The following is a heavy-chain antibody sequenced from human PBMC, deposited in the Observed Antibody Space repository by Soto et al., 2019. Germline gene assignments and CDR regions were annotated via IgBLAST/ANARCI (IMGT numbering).Heavy chain of an antibody. J-gene: IGHJ4*02. CDR2: IIPSYDRT. D-gene: IGHD4-17*01. CDR3: ARDPTNDYGDDTFDS. CDR1: GDAFKSYA. Sequence: QVLLLQSGSEVKKAGSSVKVSCKASGDAFKSYAIHWVRQAPGQGLEYMGRIIPSYDRTKYAQKFQGRLTLTADMYTSTVYMELSSLRSEDTAVYYCARDPTNDYGDDTFDSWGQGTKVIVSS. V-gene: IGHV1-69*06.